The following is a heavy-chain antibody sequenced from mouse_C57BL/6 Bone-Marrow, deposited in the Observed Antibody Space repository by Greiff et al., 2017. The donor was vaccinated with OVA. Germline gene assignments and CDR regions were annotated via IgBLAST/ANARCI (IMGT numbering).Heavy chain of an antibody. CDR3: ARSIYYSHFAY. Sequence: QVHVKQSGPELVRPGASVKISCKAPGYTFTSHWMQWVRQRPGQGLEWIGEIFPGSGSIYYTETFKGMATLSVDTSSSTAYMQLSRLTSEDSAVYVCARSIYYSHFAYWGQGTLVTVSA. V-gene: IGHV1-56*01. CDR2: IFPGSGSI. CDR1: GYTFTSHW. D-gene: IGHD1-1*01. J-gene: IGHJ3*01.